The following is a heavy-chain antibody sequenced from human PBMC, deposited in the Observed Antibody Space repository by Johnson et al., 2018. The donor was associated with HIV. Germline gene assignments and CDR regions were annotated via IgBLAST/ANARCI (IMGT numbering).Heavy chain of an antibody. Sequence: VQLVESGGGLVQPGGSLRLSCAASGFTFSSYWMSWVRQAPGKGLEWVANIKQDGSEKYYVDSVKGRFTISRDDAKNSLYLQMNILRAEDTAVYYCARADSSSSPWMGLDIWGQGTMVTVSS. CDR2: IKQDGSEK. CDR1: GFTFSSYW. CDR3: ARADSSSSPWMGLDI. V-gene: IGHV3-7*01. J-gene: IGHJ3*02. D-gene: IGHD6-13*01.